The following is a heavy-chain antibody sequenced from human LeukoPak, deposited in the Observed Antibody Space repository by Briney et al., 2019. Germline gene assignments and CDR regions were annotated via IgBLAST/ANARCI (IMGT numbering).Heavy chain of an antibody. J-gene: IGHJ4*02. CDR3: ARDAPSPGAAHSSSYYFDY. D-gene: IGHD6-13*01. CDR2: LSYDGSNE. V-gene: IGHV3-30-3*01. CDR1: GFTFSSYS. Sequence: GGSLRLSCAASGFTFSSYSMHWVRQAPGKGLEWVAVLSYDGSNEYYTDSVKGRFTISRDNSKNTLLPQMNSLRIEDTAEYYCARDAPSPGAAHSSSYYFDYWGQGTLVTVSS.